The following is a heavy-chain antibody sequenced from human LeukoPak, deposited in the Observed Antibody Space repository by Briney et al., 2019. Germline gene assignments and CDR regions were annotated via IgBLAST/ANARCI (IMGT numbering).Heavy chain of an antibody. Sequence: PSETLSLTCAVYGGSFSGYYWSWIRQPPGKGLEWIGEINHSGSTNYNPSLKSRVTISVDTSKNQFSLKLSSVTAADTAVYSCAREGYYDILTGYHRFDYWGQGTLVTVSS. V-gene: IGHV4-34*01. CDR3: AREGYYDILTGYHRFDY. D-gene: IGHD3-9*01. J-gene: IGHJ4*02. CDR2: INHSGST. CDR1: GGSFSGYY.